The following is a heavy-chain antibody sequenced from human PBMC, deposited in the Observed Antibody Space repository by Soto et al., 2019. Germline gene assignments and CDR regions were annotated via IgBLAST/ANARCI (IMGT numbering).Heavy chain of an antibody. D-gene: IGHD3-9*01. CDR3: ARDPTYYDILTGPAPAYYFDY. CDR2: IYYSGST. V-gene: IGHV4-31*03. CDR1: GGCVCSGGDY. J-gene: IGHJ4*02. Sequence: SESLALTCTFCGGCVCSGGDYWSWIRQHPGKGLEWIGYIYYSGSTYYNPSLKSRVTISVDTSKNQFSLKLSSVTAADTAVYYCARDPTYYDILTGPAPAYYFDYWGQGTLVTVSS.